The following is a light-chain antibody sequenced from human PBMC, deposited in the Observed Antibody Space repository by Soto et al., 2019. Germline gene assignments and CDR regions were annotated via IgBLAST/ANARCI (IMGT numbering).Light chain of an antibody. CDR1: QSISNY. Sequence: DNQMTQSPSSLSASVGDRVTITCRARQSISNYLNWYQLKPGKVPKLLIYAASTLQTGVPSRFSGSGSGTDFTLTISSLQPEDSASYYCQQSYSSWATFGGGTKVEIK. J-gene: IGKJ4*01. V-gene: IGKV1-39*01. CDR2: AAS. CDR3: QQSYSSWAT.